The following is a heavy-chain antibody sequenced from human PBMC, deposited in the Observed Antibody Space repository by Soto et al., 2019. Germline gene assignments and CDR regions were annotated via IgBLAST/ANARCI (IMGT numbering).Heavy chain of an antibody. J-gene: IGHJ4*02. CDR3: AREGYYYDSSGYYSFFDY. CDR1: GFTFSSYS. Sequence: EVQLVESGGGLVKPGGSLRLSCAASGFTFSSYSMNWVRQAPVKGLEWVSSISRSSSYIYYADSVKGRFTISRDNAKNSLYLQRNSLRAEDTAVYYCAREGYYYDSSGYYSFFDYWGQGTLVTVSS. CDR2: ISRSSSYI. D-gene: IGHD3-22*01. V-gene: IGHV3-21*01.